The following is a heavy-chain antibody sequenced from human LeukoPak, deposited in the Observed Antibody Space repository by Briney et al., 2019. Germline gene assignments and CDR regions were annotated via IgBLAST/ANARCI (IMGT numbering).Heavy chain of an antibody. CDR1: GYTFSSYA. Sequence: RGSLRLSCAASGYTFSSYAMSWVRQAPGKAPEWVSTISGSGADTYYADSVTGRFTISRDNSKDTLYLQMSSLRAEDRAVYYCAKFIRDYDFWSGSYRAQWFDPWGQGTLVTVSS. V-gene: IGHV3-23*01. D-gene: IGHD3-3*01. CDR2: ISGSGADT. CDR3: AKFIRDYDFWSGSYRAQWFDP. J-gene: IGHJ5*02.